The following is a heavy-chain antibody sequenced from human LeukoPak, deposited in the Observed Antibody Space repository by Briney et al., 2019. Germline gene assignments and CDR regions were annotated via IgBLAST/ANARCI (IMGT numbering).Heavy chain of an antibody. J-gene: IGHJ6*02. CDR3: ARHWDGDYVYGLDV. V-gene: IGHV4-59*08. CDR2: THYSGSS. CDR1: GGSVYSYY. Sequence: SETLSHTSTVSGGSVYSYYWSWIRQPPGKGLEWIGYTHYSGSSNYNPSLKSRVTMSVETSRNHFSLKLSSVTAADTAVYYCARHWDGDYVYGLDVWGQGTTVTVSS. D-gene: IGHD4-17*01.